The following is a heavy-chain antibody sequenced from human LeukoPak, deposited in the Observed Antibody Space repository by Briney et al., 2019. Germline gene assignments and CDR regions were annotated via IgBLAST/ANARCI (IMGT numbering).Heavy chain of an antibody. Sequence: GGSLRLSCAASGFTFRNAWMNWVRQAPGKGLEWVGRIKSKTDGGTTDYAAPVKGRFTISTDDSKNTLYLQMNGLKTEDTAVYYCTTGQVVDYDASGYSALDYWGQGTLVTVSS. V-gene: IGHV3-15*01. CDR2: IKSKTDGGTT. D-gene: IGHD3-22*01. J-gene: IGHJ4*02. CDR3: TTGQVVDYDASGYSALDY. CDR1: GFTFRNAW.